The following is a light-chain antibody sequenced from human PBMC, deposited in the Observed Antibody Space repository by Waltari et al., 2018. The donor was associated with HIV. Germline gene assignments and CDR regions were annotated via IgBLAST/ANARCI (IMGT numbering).Light chain of an antibody. V-gene: IGLV1-44*01. CDR3: GAWDDSLKGFM. Sequence: QSVLTQPPSASGAPGQRVTISCSGSRSNIGSKPVTWYQQLPGPDPKLLISSNSQRPSGVPDRFSGSKSGSSASLAISGLQSEDESQYFCGAWDDSLKGFMFGGGTQLTVL. CDR2: SNS. J-gene: IGLJ3*02. CDR1: RSNIGSKP.